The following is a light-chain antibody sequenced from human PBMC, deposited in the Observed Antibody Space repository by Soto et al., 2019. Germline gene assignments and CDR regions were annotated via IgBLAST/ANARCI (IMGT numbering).Light chain of an antibody. CDR2: DVS. Sequence: QSALTQPASVSGSPGQSITISCTGTSSDVGGYNYVSWYQQHPGKAPKLMIYDVSNRPSGVSNRFSGSKSGNTASLTISGLQAEDEADYYCSSYKLSSTYVCGTGTKVTDL. CDR1: SSDVGGYNY. CDR3: SSYKLSSTYV. J-gene: IGLJ1*01. V-gene: IGLV2-14*01.